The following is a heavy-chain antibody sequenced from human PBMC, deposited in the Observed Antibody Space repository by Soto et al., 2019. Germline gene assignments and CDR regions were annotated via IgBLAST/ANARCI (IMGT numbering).Heavy chain of an antibody. D-gene: IGHD3-10*01. CDR1: GFTFSDFG. CDR2: ISEDAETD. CDR3: AKAPFRRPYYFYGMDV. Sequence: LRLSCVASGFTFSDFGMHWVRQGPGKGLEWLAVISEDAETDFHADSVKGRFTVSRDNFKETLYLQMNSLTTDDSGVYFCAKAPFRRPYYFYGMDVWGQGTTVTVSS. V-gene: IGHV3-30*18. J-gene: IGHJ6*02.